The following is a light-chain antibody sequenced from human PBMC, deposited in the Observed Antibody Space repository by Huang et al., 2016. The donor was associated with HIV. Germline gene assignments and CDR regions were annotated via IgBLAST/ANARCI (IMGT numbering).Light chain of an antibody. CDR2: SAS. Sequence: DLQMTQSPSSLSASVGDRVSIPCRASQSLNNYVNWYQQKPGKAPKLLIHSASTLQNGVPPRFSGSVSGTDFTLTITNLQPEDSATYYCQQTFSVPLTFGGGTKVEIK. CDR1: QSLNNY. CDR3: QQTFSVPLT. J-gene: IGKJ4*01. V-gene: IGKV1-39*01.